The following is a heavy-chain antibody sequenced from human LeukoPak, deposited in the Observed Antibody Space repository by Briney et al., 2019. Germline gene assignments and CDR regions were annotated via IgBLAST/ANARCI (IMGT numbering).Heavy chain of an antibody. CDR1: GYTFTSYA. CDR2: INAGNGNT. D-gene: IGHD2-2*02. CDR3: ARVMLMDCSSTSCYTPYYYYGMDV. J-gene: IGHJ6*02. Sequence: ASVKVSCKASGYTFTSYAMHWVRQAPGQRLEWVGWINAGNGNTKYSQKFQGRVTITRDTSASTAYMELSSLRSEDTAVYYCARVMLMDCSSTSCYTPYYYYGMDVWGQGTTVTVSS. V-gene: IGHV1-3*01.